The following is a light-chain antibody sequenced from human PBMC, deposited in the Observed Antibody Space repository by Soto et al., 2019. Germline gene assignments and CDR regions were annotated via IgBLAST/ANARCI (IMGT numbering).Light chain of an antibody. Sequence: DIQMTQSPSSLSASVGDRVTITCRPSQNISNYLNWYQQKPGKAPKLLIYAASSLQSGVPSRFSGSGSGTDFTLTISSLQPEDFAIYFCQQSYTTPRTFGQGTKLEIK. CDR2: AAS. CDR1: QNISNY. J-gene: IGKJ2*01. V-gene: IGKV1-39*01. CDR3: QQSYTTPRT.